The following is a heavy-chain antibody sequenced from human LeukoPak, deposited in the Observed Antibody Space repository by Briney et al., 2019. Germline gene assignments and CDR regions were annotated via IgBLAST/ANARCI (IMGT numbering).Heavy chain of an antibody. D-gene: IGHD3-10*01. V-gene: IGHV4-39*01. CDR2: IYYSGST. J-gene: IGHJ5*02. CDR1: GGSISSSSYY. CDR3: ARGGGYYYGSGSYPANWFDP. Sequence: PSETLSLTCTVSGGSISSSSYYWGWIRQPPGKGLEWIGSIYYSGSTYYNPSLKSRFTISVDTSKNQFSLKLSSVTAADTAVYCGARGGGYYYGSGSYPANWFDPWGQGTLVTVSS.